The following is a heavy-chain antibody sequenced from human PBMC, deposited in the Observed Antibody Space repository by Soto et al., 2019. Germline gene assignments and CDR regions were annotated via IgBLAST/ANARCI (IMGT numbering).Heavy chain of an antibody. D-gene: IGHD3-22*01. CDR1: GGTFSSYT. V-gene: IGHV1-69*02. CDR3: ATYDSSGYQGAYFDY. Sequence: QVQLVQSGAEVKKPGSSVKVSCKASGGTFSSYTISWVRQAPGQGLEWMGRIIPILGIANYAQKFQGRVTITADKSTSTAYMELSSLRSEDTAVYYCATYDSSGYQGAYFDYWGQGTLVTVSS. J-gene: IGHJ4*02. CDR2: IIPILGIA.